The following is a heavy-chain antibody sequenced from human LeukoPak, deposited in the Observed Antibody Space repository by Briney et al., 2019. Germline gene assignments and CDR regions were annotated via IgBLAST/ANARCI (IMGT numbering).Heavy chain of an antibody. V-gene: IGHV3-21*01. J-gene: IGHJ4*02. CDR1: AFTFSSYS. Sequence: SGPSLRLSCAASAFTFSSYSMNCVRQAPGKGLEWVSSISSSSRYIYYADSLKGRFTISRDNAKNSLYLQMNSLRAEDTAVYYCARETFCTNTTCPIGDHFDYWGQGTLVTVSS. D-gene: IGHD2-2*01. CDR3: ARETFCTNTTCPIGDHFDY. CDR2: ISSSSRYI.